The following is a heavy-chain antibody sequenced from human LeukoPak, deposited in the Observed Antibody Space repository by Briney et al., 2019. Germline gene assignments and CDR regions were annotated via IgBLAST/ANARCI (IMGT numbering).Heavy chain of an antibody. J-gene: IGHJ4*02. D-gene: IGHD3-22*01. CDR1: GFTFSDYT. V-gene: IGHV3-48*02. Sequence: GGSLRLSCAASGFTFSDYTMNWVRQAPGKGLEWVSYISASGSTIYYADSVRGRFTISRDNAKNSLYLQMNSLRDEDTAVYYCARARNNYDSSGYSALDYWGQGTLATVSS. CDR2: ISASGSTI. CDR3: ARARNNYDSSGYSALDY.